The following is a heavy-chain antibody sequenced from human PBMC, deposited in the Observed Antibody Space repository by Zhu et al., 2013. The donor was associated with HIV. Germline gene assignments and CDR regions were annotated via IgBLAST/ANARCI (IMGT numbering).Heavy chain of an antibody. CDR1: GGTFSSYA. J-gene: IGHJ4*02. CDR3: ARVDYDFGSGYSRVEYYFDY. V-gene: IGHV1-69*06. CDR2: IIPIFGTA. Sequence: QVQLVQSGAEVKKPGSSVKVSCKASGGTFSSYAISWVRQAPGQGLEWMGGIIPIFGTANYAQKFQGRVTITADKSTSTAYMELSSLRSEDTAVYYCARVDYDFGSGYSRVEYYFDYWGQGTLVTVSS. D-gene: IGHD3-3*01.